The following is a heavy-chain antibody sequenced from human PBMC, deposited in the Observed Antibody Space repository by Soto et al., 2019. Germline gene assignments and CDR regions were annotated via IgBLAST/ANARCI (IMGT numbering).Heavy chain of an antibody. V-gene: IGHV3-21*01. CDR1: GFTFSSYS. J-gene: IGHJ6*02. Sequence: EVQLVESGGGLVKPGGSLRLSCAASGFTFSSYSMNWVRQAPEKGLEWVSSISSSSSYIYYADSVKGRFTISRDNAKNSLYLQMNSLRAEDMAVYYCTVAGYSRDWGMDVWGQGTTVTVSS. CDR3: TVAGYSRDWGMDV. D-gene: IGHD6-19*01. CDR2: ISSSSSYI.